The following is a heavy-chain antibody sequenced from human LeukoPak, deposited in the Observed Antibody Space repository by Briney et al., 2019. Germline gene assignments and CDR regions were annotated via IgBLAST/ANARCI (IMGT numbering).Heavy chain of an antibody. CDR3: ARISSSNWYNERGAFDV. CDR1: AYSISSGYY. V-gene: IGHV4-61*01. D-gene: IGHD6-13*01. J-gene: IGHJ3*01. CDR2: VYYTGST. Sequence: PSETLSLTCTVSAYSISSGYYWSWVRQPPGKGLEWIGFVYYTGSTNYSPSLKSRVTISVDTSKNQFSLKLRSVTAADTAVYYCARISSSNWYNERGAFDVWGQGTMVTVSS.